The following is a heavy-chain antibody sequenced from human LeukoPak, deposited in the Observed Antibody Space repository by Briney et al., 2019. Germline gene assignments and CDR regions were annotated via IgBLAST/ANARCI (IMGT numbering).Heavy chain of an antibody. CDR1: GFTFSSYG. D-gene: IGHD2-2*01. CDR2: INTDGSVT. V-gene: IGHV3-74*01. J-gene: IGHJ4*02. CDR3: ARDGHQLTPFDS. Sequence: PGGSLRLSCATPGFTFSSYGMHWVRQAQGKGLESVSHINTDGSVTTYAASVTGRFTISRDNAMDTLHLQMNSLRAEDTAVYYCARDGHQLTPFDSWGQGTLVTVSS.